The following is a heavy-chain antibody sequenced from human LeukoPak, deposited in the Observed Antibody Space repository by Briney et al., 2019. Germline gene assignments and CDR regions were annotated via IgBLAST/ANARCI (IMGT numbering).Heavy chain of an antibody. J-gene: IGHJ4*02. CDR3: AKVDSSGWYPN. CDR2: ISYDGSNE. Sequence: GRSLRLSCAASGFTFSSYGMHWVRQAPGKGLEWVAVISYDGSNEYYADSVKGRFTISRDNSKNTLYLQMNSLRAEDTAVYYCAKVDSSGWYPNWGQGTLVTVSS. CDR1: GFTFSSYG. V-gene: IGHV3-30*18. D-gene: IGHD6-19*01.